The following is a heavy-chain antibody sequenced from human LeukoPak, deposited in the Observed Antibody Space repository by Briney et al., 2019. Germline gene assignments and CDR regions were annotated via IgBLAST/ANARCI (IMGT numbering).Heavy chain of an antibody. J-gene: IGHJ4*02. CDR1: GFSFSTYA. V-gene: IGHV3-23*01. CDR3: AKSIAAAGADY. CDR2: ISGSGGGGST. Sequence: PGGSLRLSCAASGFSFSTYAMSWVRQAPGKGLEWVSVISGSGGGGSTYTADSVSGRFTISRDNSKSTLYLQMNSLRVEDTAVYYCAKSIAAAGADYWGQGTLVTVSS. D-gene: IGHD6-13*01.